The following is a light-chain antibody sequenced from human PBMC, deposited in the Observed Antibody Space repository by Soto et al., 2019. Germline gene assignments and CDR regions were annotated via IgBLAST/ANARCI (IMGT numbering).Light chain of an antibody. J-gene: IGLJ6*01. CDR2: EVS. V-gene: IGLV2-14*01. CDR1: SSDVGGYNF. Sequence: QSALTQPVSVSGSPGQSITISCTGTSSDVGGYNFVSWYQQHPGKAPKLMISEVSNRPSGVSNRFSGSKSGNTASLTISGLQTEDEADYYCSSYTITTALVFGSGTKLTVL. CDR3: SSYTITTALV.